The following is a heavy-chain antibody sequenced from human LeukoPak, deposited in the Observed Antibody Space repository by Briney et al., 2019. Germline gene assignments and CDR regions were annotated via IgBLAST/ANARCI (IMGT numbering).Heavy chain of an antibody. CDR3: ARTKYYYGSGPSDY. CDR2: IIPIFGTA. Sequence: SVKVSCKVSGYTLTELSMHWVRQAPGQGLEWMGGIIPIFGTANYAQKFQGRVTITADESTSTAYMELSSLRSEDTAVYYCARTKYYYGSGPSDYWGQGTLVTVSS. CDR1: GYTLTELS. D-gene: IGHD3-10*01. V-gene: IGHV1-69*13. J-gene: IGHJ4*02.